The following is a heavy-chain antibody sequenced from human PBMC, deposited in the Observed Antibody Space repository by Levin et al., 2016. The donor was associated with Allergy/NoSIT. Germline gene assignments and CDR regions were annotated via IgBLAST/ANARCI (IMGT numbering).Heavy chain of an antibody. CDR3: ARGLVGPLTGYYPLRETDAFDI. CDR1: ADSITSYY. CDR2: IYYTGST. V-gene: IGHV4-59*12. J-gene: IGHJ3*02. Sequence: SETLSLTCTVSADSITSYYWSWVRQSPGKGLEWIGYIYYTGSTTYNPSLRSRVTISLDTSRRQFSLKLSSVTAADTAVYYCARGLVGPLTGYYPLRETDAFDIWGQGTMVTVSS. D-gene: IGHD3-9*01.